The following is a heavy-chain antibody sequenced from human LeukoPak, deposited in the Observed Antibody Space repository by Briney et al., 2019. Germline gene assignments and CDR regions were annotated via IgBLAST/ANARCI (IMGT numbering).Heavy chain of an antibody. CDR3: ARGARGAFDI. J-gene: IGHJ3*02. Sequence: GGSLRLSCAASGFTFSDYYMSWIRQAPGKGLEWVAVIWYDGSNKYYADSVKGRFTISRDNSKNTLYLQMNSLRAEDTAVYYCARGARGAFDIWGQGTMVTVSS. CDR2: IWYDGSNK. V-gene: IGHV3-33*08. CDR1: GFTFSDYY.